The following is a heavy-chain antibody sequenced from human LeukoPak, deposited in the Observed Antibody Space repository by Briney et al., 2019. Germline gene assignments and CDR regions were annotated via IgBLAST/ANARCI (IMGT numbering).Heavy chain of an antibody. D-gene: IGHD3-10*01. CDR3: ATDDGGYYYYMDV. CDR1: GYTFTGYY. CDR2: INPNSGGT. V-gene: IGHV1-2*02. Sequence: ASVKVSCKASGYTFTGYYMHWVRQAPGQGLEWMGWINPNSGGTNYAQKFQGRVTMTRDTSISTAYMELSRLRSDDTAVYYCATDDGGYYYYMDVWGKGTTLTVSS. J-gene: IGHJ6*03.